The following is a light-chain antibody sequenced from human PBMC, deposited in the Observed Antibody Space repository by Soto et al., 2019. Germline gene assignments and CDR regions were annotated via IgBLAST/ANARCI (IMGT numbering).Light chain of an antibody. J-gene: IGKJ1*01. V-gene: IGKV3-11*01. Sequence: TQSRANLSVSPGERATLSCRASQTIYSNVAWYQQKPGQAPRLLIYDASNRATGIPARFSGGGSGTDFTLTISSLEPEDFAVYYCHQRSNWPPWTFGQGTKVDIK. CDR2: DAS. CDR3: HQRSNWPPWT. CDR1: QTIYSN.